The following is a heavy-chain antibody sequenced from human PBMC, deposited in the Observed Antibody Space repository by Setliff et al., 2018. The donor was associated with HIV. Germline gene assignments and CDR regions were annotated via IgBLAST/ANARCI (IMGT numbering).Heavy chain of an antibody. J-gene: IGHJ4*02. CDR3: ARASNWYAPFDY. V-gene: IGHV1-18*01. CDR1: GYTFTNYD. D-gene: IGHD6-13*01. CDR2: ISTYNGNA. Sequence: ASVKVSCKASGYTFTNYDINWVRQAPGQGLEWMGWISTYNGNANYAQKFQGRVTMIRDTASSAVDMDLSGLTSDDTAVYFCARASNWYAPFDYWGQGTLVTVSS.